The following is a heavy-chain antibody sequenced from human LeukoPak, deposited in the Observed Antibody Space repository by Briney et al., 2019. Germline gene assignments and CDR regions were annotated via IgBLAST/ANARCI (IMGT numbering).Heavy chain of an antibody. D-gene: IGHD3-22*01. J-gene: IGHJ4*02. Sequence: ASVKVSCKASGYTFSNSGIIWVRQAPGKGLEWMGWINPYNGNTNFGQKVQGRLTMTTDTTTRTAYMELRNLRSDDTAVYYCARSHSSSLRAPFGYWGQGTLVTVSS. V-gene: IGHV1-18*01. CDR2: INPYNGNT. CDR1: GYTFSNSG. CDR3: ARSHSSSLRAPFGY.